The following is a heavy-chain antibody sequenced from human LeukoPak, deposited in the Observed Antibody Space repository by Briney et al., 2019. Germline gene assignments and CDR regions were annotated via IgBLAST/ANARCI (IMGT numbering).Heavy chain of an antibody. CDR2: IYSGGST. Sequence: PGGSLRLSCAASEFSVGSNYMTWVRQAPGKGLEWVSLIYSGGSTYYADSVKGRFTISRDNSKNTLYLQMNSLRAEDTAVYYCARGNRGRDWLQYYFDYWGQGTLVTVSS. D-gene: IGHD3-3*01. CDR1: EFSVGSNY. V-gene: IGHV3-66*01. J-gene: IGHJ4*02. CDR3: ARGNRGRDWLQYYFDY.